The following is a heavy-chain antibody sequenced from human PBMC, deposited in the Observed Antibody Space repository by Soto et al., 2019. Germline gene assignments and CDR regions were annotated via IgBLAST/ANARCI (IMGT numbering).Heavy chain of an antibody. V-gene: IGHV3-53*01. D-gene: IGHD6-13*01. CDR3: ARMRGVAAAGKSYYYGMDV. CDR1: GFTVSSNY. Sequence: PGGSLRLSCAASGFTVSSNYMSWVRQAPGKGLEWVSVIYSGGSTYYADSVKGRFTISRDNSKNTLYLQMNSLRAEDTAVYYCARMRGVAAAGKSYYYGMDVWGQGTTVTVSS. J-gene: IGHJ6*02. CDR2: IYSGGST.